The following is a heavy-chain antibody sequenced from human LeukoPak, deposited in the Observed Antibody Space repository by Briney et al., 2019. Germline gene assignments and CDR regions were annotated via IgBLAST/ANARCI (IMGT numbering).Heavy chain of an antibody. V-gene: IGHV3-53*01. J-gene: IGHJ3*02. CDR2: IYSGGST. CDR3: ARVTDEAFDI. CDR1: GFTVSSNY. Sequence: GGSLRLSCAASGFTVSSNYMSWVRQAPGKGLEWVSVIYSGGSTYYPDSVKGRFTISRDNSKNTLYLQMNSLRAEDTAVYYCARVTDEAFDIWGQGTMVTVSS. D-gene: IGHD4-11*01.